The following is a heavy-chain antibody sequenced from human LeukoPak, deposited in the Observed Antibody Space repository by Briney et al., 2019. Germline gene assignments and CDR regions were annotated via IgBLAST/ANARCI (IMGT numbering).Heavy chain of an antibody. D-gene: IGHD1-26*01. CDR3: ATGEGVGATYGGYYFDY. J-gene: IGHJ4*02. CDR2: FDPEDGET. Sequence: ASVKVSCTVSRYTLTELSMHWVRQAPGKGLEWIGGFDPEDGETIYAQKFQGRVTMTEDTSTDPAYMELSILRSEDTAVYYCATGEGVGATYGGYYFDYWGQGTLVTVSS. V-gene: IGHV1-24*01. CDR1: RYTLTELS.